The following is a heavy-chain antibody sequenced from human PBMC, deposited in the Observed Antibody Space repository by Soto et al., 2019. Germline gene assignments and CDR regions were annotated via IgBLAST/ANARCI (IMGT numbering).Heavy chain of an antibody. Sequence: QVQLVESGGDLVKRGGSLRLSCAASGYTFSDYYMSWIRQAPGKGLEWISYIDTSSTKIYYADSVKGRFTISSDNAKNSLYLEMNSLREEDTAVYYCASHYDMWSGYLSPVDYWGQGTLVTVSS. CDR2: IDTSSTKI. CDR3: ASHYDMWSGYLSPVDY. V-gene: IGHV3-11*01. D-gene: IGHD3-3*01. J-gene: IGHJ4*02. CDR1: GYTFSDYY.